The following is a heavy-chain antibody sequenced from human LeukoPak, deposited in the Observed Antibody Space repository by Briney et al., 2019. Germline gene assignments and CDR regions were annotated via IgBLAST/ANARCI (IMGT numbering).Heavy chain of an antibody. J-gene: IGHJ4*02. CDR2: FYYSGST. V-gene: IGHV4-31*03. D-gene: IGHD3-22*01. Sequence: PSETLSLTCTVSGGSISSGGYYWSWIRQHPGKGLEWIGYFYYSGSTYYNPSLKSRVTISVDTSKNQFSLKLSSVTAADTAVYYCARAYYYDSSGYYYGPYFDYWGQGTLVTVSS. CDR3: ARAYYYDSSGYYYGPYFDY. CDR1: GGSISSGGYY.